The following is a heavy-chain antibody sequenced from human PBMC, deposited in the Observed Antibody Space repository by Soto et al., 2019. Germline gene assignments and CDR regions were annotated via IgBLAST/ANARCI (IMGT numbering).Heavy chain of an antibody. V-gene: IGHV3-48*01. CDR1: GFTFSSYA. CDR2: ITGSSTTM. Sequence: GGSLRLSCAASGFTFSSYALAWVRQAPGKGLEWVSHITGSSTTMYYADSVKGRFTISRDNAKNSLYLQMNSLRVEDTAVYYCAKDTSSSPYYMDVWGKGTTVTVSS. D-gene: IGHD6-13*01. CDR3: AKDTSSSPYYMDV. J-gene: IGHJ6*03.